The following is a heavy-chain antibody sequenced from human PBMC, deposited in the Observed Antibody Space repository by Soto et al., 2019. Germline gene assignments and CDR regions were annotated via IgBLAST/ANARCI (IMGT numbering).Heavy chain of an antibody. J-gene: IGHJ5*02. Sequence: GGSLRLSCAASGFTFSSYAMHWVRQAPGKGLEWVAVISYDGSNKYYADSVKGRFTISRDNSKNTRYLQMNSLRAEDTAVYYCARPGGAFNDFWSGYSNWFDPWGQGTLVTVSS. CDR3: ARPGGAFNDFWSGYSNWFDP. V-gene: IGHV3-30-3*01. CDR1: GFTFSSYA. D-gene: IGHD3-3*01. CDR2: ISYDGSNK.